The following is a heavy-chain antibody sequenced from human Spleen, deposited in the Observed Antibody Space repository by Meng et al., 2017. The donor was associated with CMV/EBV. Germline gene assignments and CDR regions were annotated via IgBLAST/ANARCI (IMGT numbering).Heavy chain of an antibody. J-gene: IGHJ4*02. V-gene: IGHV1-2*06. CDR1: GYTFTGYY. Sequence: ASVKVSCKASGYTFTGYYMHWVRQAPGQGLEWMGRINPNSGGTNYAQKFQGRVTMTRDTSISTAYMELSRLRSDDTAVYYCARVKRAKDIVVVPATYSSSSRVIDYWGQGTLVTVSS. CDR2: INPNSGGT. D-gene: IGHD2-2*01. CDR3: ARVKRAKDIVVVPATYSSSSRVIDY.